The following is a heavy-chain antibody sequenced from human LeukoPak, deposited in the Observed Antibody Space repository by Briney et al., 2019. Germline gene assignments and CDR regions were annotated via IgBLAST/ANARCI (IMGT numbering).Heavy chain of an antibody. D-gene: IGHD3-16*01. Sequence: GGSLRLSCAASGFTFHDYAMPWVRQAPGKGLEWVSGISWNSGSIGYADSVKGRFTISRDNAKNSLYLQMNSLRAEDTALYYCAKDHTYDYYYGMDVWGQGTTVTVSS. CDR1: GFTFHDYA. CDR3: AKDHTYDYYYGMDV. J-gene: IGHJ6*02. CDR2: ISWNSGSI. V-gene: IGHV3-9*01.